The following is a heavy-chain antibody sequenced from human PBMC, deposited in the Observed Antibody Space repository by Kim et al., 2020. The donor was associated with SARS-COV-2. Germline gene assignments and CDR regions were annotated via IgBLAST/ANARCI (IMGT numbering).Heavy chain of an antibody. CDR1: GGSISSSSYY. V-gene: IGHV4-39*01. J-gene: IGHJ5*02. D-gene: IGHD5-18*01. Sequence: SETLSLTCTXSGGSISSSSYYWGWIRQPPGKGLEWIGSIYYSGSTYYNPALKSRVTISVDTSKNQFSLKLSSVTAADTAVYYCARYRGYSYGYNWFDPWGQGTLVTVSS. CDR2: IYYSGST. CDR3: ARYRGYSYGYNWFDP.